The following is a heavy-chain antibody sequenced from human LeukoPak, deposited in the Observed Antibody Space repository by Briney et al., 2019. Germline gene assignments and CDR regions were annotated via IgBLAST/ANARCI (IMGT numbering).Heavy chain of an antibody. CDR1: GGTFSSYA. V-gene: IGHV1-69*13. Sequence: SVKVSCKASGGTFSSYAISWVRQAPGQGLEWMGGIIPIFGTANYAQKFQGRVTITADESTSTAYMELSSLGSEDTAVYYCARGVLRYFDWLFYYYMDVWGKGTTVTVSS. CDR3: ARGVLRYFDWLFYYYMDV. D-gene: IGHD3-9*01. CDR2: IIPIFGTA. J-gene: IGHJ6*03.